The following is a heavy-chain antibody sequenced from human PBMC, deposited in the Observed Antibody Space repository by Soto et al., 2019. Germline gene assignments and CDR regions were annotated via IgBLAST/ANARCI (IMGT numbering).Heavy chain of an antibody. CDR1: GFTFSNYG. V-gene: IGHV3-7*01. D-gene: IGHD1-26*01. CDR2: IKGDGSEK. Sequence: EVQLVESGGGLVQPGGSLRLSCAASGFTFSNYGMSWVRQAPGKGLEWVANIKGDGSEKYYVDSMKGRFTISRDNAENSLYLQLNSLRVEDTALYYCARDSRRVGATSDLDYWGQGTLVTVSS. CDR3: ARDSRRVGATSDLDY. J-gene: IGHJ4*02.